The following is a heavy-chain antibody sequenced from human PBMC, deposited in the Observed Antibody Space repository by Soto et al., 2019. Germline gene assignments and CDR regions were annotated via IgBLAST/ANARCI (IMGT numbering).Heavy chain of an antibody. D-gene: IGHD6-13*01. CDR3: AKEVSSSSWYWYLDL. CDR2: VSGTGGSA. Sequence: EVQLLESGGGLVRPGGSLRLSCAASGFTFSSYAMTWVRQAPGKGLEWVSGVSGTGGSAYYADSVKGRFTISRDNSKNTLYLQMNSLRAEDTAVYYCAKEVSSSSWYWYLDLWGRGTLVTVSS. V-gene: IGHV3-23*01. J-gene: IGHJ2*01. CDR1: GFTFSSYA.